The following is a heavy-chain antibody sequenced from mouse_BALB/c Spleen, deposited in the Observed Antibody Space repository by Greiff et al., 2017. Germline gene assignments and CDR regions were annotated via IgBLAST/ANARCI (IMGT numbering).Heavy chain of an antibody. V-gene: IGHV2-9-2*01. CDR2: IWTGGGT. J-gene: IGHJ4*01. D-gene: IGHD2-3*01. CDR1: GFSLTSYD. Sequence: VNLVESGPGLVAPSQSLSITCTVSGFSLTSYDISWIRQPPGKGLEWLGVIWTGGGTNYNSAFMSRLSISKDNSKSQVFLKMNSLQTDDTAIYYCVRDRWLLRAMDYWGQGTSVTVSS. CDR3: VRDRWLLRAMDY.